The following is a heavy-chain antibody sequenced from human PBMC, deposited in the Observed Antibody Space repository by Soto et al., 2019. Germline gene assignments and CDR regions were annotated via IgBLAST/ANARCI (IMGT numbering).Heavy chain of an antibody. CDR2: IIPIFGTA. CDR3: AELAGSYDYYYYGMDV. CDR1: GGTFSSYA. J-gene: IGHJ6*02. D-gene: IGHD3-10*01. Sequence: QVQLVQSGAEVKKPGSSVKVSCKASGGTFSSYAISWVRQAPGQGLEWMGGIIPIFGTANYAQKFQGRVTIPADESTSTAYMELSSLRSEDTAVYYCAELAGSYDYYYYGMDVWGQGTTVTVSS. V-gene: IGHV1-69*01.